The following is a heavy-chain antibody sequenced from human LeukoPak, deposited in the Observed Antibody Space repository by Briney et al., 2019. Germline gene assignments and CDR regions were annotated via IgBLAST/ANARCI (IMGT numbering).Heavy chain of an antibody. V-gene: IGHV3-21*01. CDR1: GFTFNIYI. J-gene: IGHJ4*02. Sequence: GGSLRLSCAASGFTFNIYIMSCVRQAPGQGLEWVSSINSRGTKIYYADSVKGRFTISRDNAKNSLYLQMNSLRAEDTAVYYCARDQGLPYWGQGTLVTVSS. CDR3: ARDQGLPY. CDR2: INSRGTKI.